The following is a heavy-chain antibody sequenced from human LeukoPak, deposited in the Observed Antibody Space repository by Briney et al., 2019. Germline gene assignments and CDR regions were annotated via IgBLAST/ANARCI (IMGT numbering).Heavy chain of an antibody. CDR1: GFTLSSCA. D-gene: IGHD3-10*01. CDR2: ISASGADT. J-gene: IGHJ4*02. CDR3: AKQLDSGNYYPTGDDY. Sequence: AGGSLRLSCAASGFTLSSCATSWVRQAPGKGLEWVSAISASGADTYYADSVKGRFTISRDTSQNTLYLQMNSLRDEDTAVYYCAKQLDSGNYYPTGDDYWGQGTLVTVSS. V-gene: IGHV3-23*01.